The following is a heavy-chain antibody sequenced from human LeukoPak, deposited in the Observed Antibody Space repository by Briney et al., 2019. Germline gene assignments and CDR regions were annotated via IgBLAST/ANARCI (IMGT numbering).Heavy chain of an antibody. D-gene: IGHD2/OR15-2a*01. J-gene: IGHJ4*02. V-gene: IGHV1-2*02. Sequence: ASVKVSCKTSGYTFIGYYMHWLRQAPGQGPEWMGWINPNGGGTNYAQRLQGRVTMTRDTSISTVYMELSRLRSDDTAKYYCASGGNIGGTSLYYFDYWGQGTLVTVSS. CDR3: ASGGNIGGTSLYYFDY. CDR2: INPNGGGT. CDR1: GYTFIGYY.